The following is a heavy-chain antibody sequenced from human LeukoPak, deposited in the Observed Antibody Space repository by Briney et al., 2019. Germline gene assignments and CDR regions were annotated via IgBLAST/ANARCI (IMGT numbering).Heavy chain of an antibody. D-gene: IGHD5-12*01. V-gene: IGHV3-30-3*01. CDR1: GFTFSSYA. Sequence: GGSLRPSCAASGFTFSSYAMHWVRQAPGKGLEWVAVISYDGSNKYYADSVKGRFTISRDNSKNTLYLQMNSLRAEDTAVYYCARDLAYSGYDLVDYWGQGTLVTVSS. CDR3: ARDLAYSGYDLVDY. CDR2: ISYDGSNK. J-gene: IGHJ4*02.